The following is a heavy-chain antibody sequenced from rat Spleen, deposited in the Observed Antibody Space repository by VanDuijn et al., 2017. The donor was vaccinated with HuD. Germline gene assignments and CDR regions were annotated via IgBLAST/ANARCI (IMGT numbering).Heavy chain of an antibody. CDR2: ISLGGDDT. CDR1: GFTFSSYY. Sequence: EVQLVESGGGLVQPEGSLKLSCVASGFTFSSYYMAWVRQAPAKGLEWVAYISLGGDDTHYRDSVKGRFTISRDDAQSTLYLQMDSLRSEDTATYYCTRGHGYNYDWFAYWGQGTLVTVSS. J-gene: IGHJ3*01. D-gene: IGHD1-9*01. V-gene: IGHV5-27*01. CDR3: TRGHGYNYDWFAY.